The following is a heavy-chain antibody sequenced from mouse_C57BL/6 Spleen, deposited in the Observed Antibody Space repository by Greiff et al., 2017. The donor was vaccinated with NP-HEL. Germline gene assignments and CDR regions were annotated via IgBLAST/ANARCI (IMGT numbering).Heavy chain of an antibody. CDR1: GYTFTDYY. V-gene: IGHV1-19*01. CDR3: ARGDYDNAMDY. D-gene: IGHD2-4*01. CDR2: INPYNGGT. J-gene: IGHJ4*01. Sequence: VQLQQSGPVLVKPGASVKMSCKASGYTFTDYYMNWVKQSHGKSLEWIGVINPYNGGTSYNQKFKGKAKLTVDKSSSTAYMELNSLTSEDSAVYYCARGDYDNAMDYWGQGTSVTVSS.